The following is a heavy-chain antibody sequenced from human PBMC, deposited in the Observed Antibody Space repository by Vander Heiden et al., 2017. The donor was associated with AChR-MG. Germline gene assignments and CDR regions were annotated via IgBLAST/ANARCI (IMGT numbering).Heavy chain of an antibody. V-gene: IGHV3-23*01. CDR3: AKDLQPKGGGYGY. D-gene: IGHD5-12*01. J-gene: IGHJ4*02. CDR1: GCTFRSYA. CDR2: ISDSGGST. Sequence: EVQLLESGGGLVQPGASLSLSCAASGCTFRSYAMSWGRQAPGKGVEWVSAISDSGGSTYYADSVKGRFTISRDNSKNPLYLQMNSLRAEDTAVYYCAKDLQPKGGGYGYWGQGTLVTVSS.